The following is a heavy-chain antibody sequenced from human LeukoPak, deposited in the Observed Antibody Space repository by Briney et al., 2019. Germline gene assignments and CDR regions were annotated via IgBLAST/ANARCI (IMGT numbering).Heavy chain of an antibody. CDR3: ARHVYSSSSGPNNWFDP. V-gene: IGHV4-38-2*02. CDR2: IYYSGST. CDR1: GYSISSGYY. Sequence: SETLSLTCTVSGYSISSGYYWGWIRQPPGKGLEWIGSIYYSGSTYYNPSLKSRVTISVDTSKNQFSLKLSSVTAADTAVYYCARHVYSSSSGPNNWFDPWGQGTLVTVSS. J-gene: IGHJ5*02. D-gene: IGHD6-6*01.